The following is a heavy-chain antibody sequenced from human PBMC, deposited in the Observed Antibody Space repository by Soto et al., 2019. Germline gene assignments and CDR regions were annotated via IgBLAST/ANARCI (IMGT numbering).Heavy chain of an antibody. J-gene: IGHJ4*02. D-gene: IGHD3-10*01. CDR2: IYPGDSET. Sequence: EVQLVQSAAEVKKPGESLKISCKGSGYTFTNYWIGWVRQMPGKGLEWMGIIYPGDSETRYSPSFQGQVTMSADKSINTAYLQWSSLKASDSAMYYCARKYYYGAGTLDYWGQGTLVTVSS. CDR1: GYTFTNYW. CDR3: ARKYYYGAGTLDY. V-gene: IGHV5-51*01.